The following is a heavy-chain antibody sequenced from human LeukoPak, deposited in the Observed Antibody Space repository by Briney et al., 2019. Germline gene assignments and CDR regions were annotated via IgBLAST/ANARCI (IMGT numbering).Heavy chain of an antibody. D-gene: IGHD6-19*01. CDR2: ISAYNSNT. CDR3: ARFAVAGTVDY. Sequence: ASVKVSCKASGYTFTSYGISWVRQAPGQGREWMGWISAYNSNTNYAQKLQGRVTMTTDTSTSTAYMELRSLRSDDTAVYYCARFAVAGTVDYWGQGTLVTVSS. V-gene: IGHV1-18*01. CDR1: GYTFTSYG. J-gene: IGHJ4*02.